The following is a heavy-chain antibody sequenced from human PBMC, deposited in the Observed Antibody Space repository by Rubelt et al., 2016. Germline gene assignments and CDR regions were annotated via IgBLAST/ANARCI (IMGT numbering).Heavy chain of an antibody. Sequence: GEGLEWMGWINPNSGGTNYAQKFQGRVTMTRDTSISTAYMELSRLRSEDTAVYYCASPGGPMGYGGNRYDYWGQGTLVTVSS. CDR2: INPNSGGT. J-gene: IGHJ4*02. V-gene: IGHV1-2*02. CDR3: ASPGGPMGYGGNRYDY. D-gene: IGHD4-23*01.